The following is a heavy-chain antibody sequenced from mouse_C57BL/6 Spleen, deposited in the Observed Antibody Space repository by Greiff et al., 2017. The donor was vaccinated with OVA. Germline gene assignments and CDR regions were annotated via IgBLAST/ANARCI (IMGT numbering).Heavy chain of an antibody. Sequence: EVQLQESGPELVKPGASVKISCKASGYSFTGYYMNWVKQSPEKSLEWIGEINPSTGGTTYNQKFKAKATLTVDKSSSTAYMQLNSLTSEDSAVYYCARGSGYVFDYWGQGTTLTVSS. V-gene: IGHV1-42*01. CDR1: GYSFTGYY. CDR2: INPSTGGT. CDR3: ARGSGYVFDY. J-gene: IGHJ2*01. D-gene: IGHD3-2*02.